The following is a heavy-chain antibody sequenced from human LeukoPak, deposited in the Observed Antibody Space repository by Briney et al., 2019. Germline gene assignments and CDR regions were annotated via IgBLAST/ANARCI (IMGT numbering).Heavy chain of an antibody. V-gene: IGHV4-39*02. CDR3: AREYYDFWSGYSSYYYYYYGMDV. Sequence: SETLSLTCTVSGGSISSSSYYWGWIRQPPGKGLEWIGSIYYSGSTYYNPSLKSRVTISVDTSKNQFSLKLSSVTAADTAVYYCAREYYDFWSGYSSYYYYYYGMDVWGQGTTVTVSS. CDR2: IYYSGST. J-gene: IGHJ6*02. D-gene: IGHD3-3*01. CDR1: GGSISSSSYY.